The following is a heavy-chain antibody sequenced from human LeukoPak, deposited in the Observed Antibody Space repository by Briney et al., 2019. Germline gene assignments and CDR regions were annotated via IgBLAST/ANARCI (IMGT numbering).Heavy chain of an antibody. V-gene: IGHV3-23*01. CDR1: GFTFTSYV. D-gene: IGHD3-16*01. J-gene: IGHJ4*02. CDR3: AKVTYDYVWGSYEN. Sequence: GGSLRLSCAASGFTFTSYVMNWVREAPGKRLEWVSAISGSGESTYYADSVKGRFTISRDNSKNTLYLQMNSLRAEDTAIYYCAKVTYDYVWGSYENWGQGALVTVSS. CDR2: ISGSGEST.